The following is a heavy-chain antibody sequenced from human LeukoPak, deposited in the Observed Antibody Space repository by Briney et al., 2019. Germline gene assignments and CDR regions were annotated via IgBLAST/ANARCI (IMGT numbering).Heavy chain of an antibody. CDR2: ISAYNGNT. J-gene: IGHJ4*02. Sequence: GASVKVSCKASGYMFSSYGISWVRQAPGQGLEWMGWISAYNGNTNYAQKLQGRVTMTTDTSTSTAYMELRSLRSDDTAVYYCARGPDKRGYSYGYGNFDYWGQGTLVTVSS. CDR1: GYMFSSYG. V-gene: IGHV1-18*01. D-gene: IGHD5-18*01. CDR3: ARGPDKRGYSYGYGNFDY.